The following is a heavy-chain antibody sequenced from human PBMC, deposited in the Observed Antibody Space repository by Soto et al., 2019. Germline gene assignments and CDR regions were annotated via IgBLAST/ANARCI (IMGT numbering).Heavy chain of an antibody. V-gene: IGHV3-74*02. CDR1: GFTFSAYT. CDR3: ARVPLGDTSGYYWFDS. J-gene: IGHJ5*01. Sequence: VQMVESGGGVVQPGRSRRLSCAASGFTFSAYTMHWVRQAPGKGLEWVSRINSDGSSTTYADSVKGRFIISRDNAKNTLYLQMNSLRAEDTAVYYCARVPLGDTSGYYWFDSWGQGTLVTVSS. D-gene: IGHD3-22*01. CDR2: INSDGSST.